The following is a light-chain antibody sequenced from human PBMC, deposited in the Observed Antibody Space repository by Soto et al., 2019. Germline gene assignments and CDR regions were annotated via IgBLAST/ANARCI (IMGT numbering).Light chain of an antibody. CDR2: AVS. CDR1: NSDVGRYNF. CDR3: YSYTASDIWV. J-gene: IGLJ3*02. Sequence: QSALTQPRSVSGSPGQSVTISCTGTNSDVGRYNFVSWYQQLPGKAPKLLISAVSQRPSGVPDRFSGSKSGNTASLTISGLQADDEADYFCYSYTASDIWVFGGGTKLPS. V-gene: IGLV2-11*01.